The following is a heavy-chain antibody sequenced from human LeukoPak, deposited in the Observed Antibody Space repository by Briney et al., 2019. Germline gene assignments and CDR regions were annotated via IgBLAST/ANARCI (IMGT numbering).Heavy chain of an antibody. J-gene: IGHJ4*02. CDR1: GFTFSRYW. D-gene: IGHD7-27*01. V-gene: IGHV3-7*04. Sequence: GGSLRLPCAASGFTFSRYWMSWIRQAPGKGLEWVANIKQDESEKNYVDSVKGRFTISRDNAKNSLYLQMNSLRAEDTAVYYCARGPWGYPYYFDFWGQGALVTVSS. CDR2: IKQDESEK. CDR3: ARGPWGYPYYFDF.